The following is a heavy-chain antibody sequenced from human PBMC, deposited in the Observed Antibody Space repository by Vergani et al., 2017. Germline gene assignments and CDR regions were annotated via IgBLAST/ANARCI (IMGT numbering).Heavy chain of an antibody. D-gene: IGHD3-10*01. V-gene: IGHV3-20*04. CDR3: AKQLTYYYGWGSHPFDY. J-gene: IGHJ4*02. CDR2: INWHGGST. CDR1: GFTFDDYG. Sequence: EVQLVESGGGVVRPGGSLRLPCAASGFTFDDYGMSWVRQAPGKGLEWVSGINWHGGSTGYADSVKGRFTSSRDNAKNSLYLQMNSLRAEDTAVYYCAKQLTYYYGWGSHPFDYWGQGTLVTVSS.